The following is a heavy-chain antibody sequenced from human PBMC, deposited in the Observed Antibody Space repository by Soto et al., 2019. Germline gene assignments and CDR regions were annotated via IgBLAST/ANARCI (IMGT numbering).Heavy chain of an antibody. CDR3: SRLNLV. V-gene: IGHV3-74*01. CDR1: GFTFSNYW. J-gene: IGHJ4*02. CDR2: INPDGSST. Sequence: EVQLVESGGGLVQPGGSLRLSCAASGFTFSNYWMHWVRQAPGKGLVWVSVINPDGSSTNYADSVKGRFTISRDNAKNTLYLQMNSLRAEDTAVYYCSRLNLVWGQGTLVTVSS. D-gene: IGHD6-6*01.